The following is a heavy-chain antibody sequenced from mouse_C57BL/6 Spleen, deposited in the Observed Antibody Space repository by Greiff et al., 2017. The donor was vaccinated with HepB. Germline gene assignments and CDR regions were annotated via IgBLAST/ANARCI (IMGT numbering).Heavy chain of an antibody. D-gene: IGHD1-1*01. J-gene: IGHJ3*01. V-gene: IGHV1-61*01. Sequence: QVQLQQPGAELVRPGSSVKLSCKASGYTFTSYWMDWVKQRPGQGLEWIGNIYPSDSETHYNQKFKDKATLTVDKSSSTAYMQLSSLTSEDSAVYYCARSDYYGSSPRGFAYWGQGTLVTVSA. CDR1: GYTFTSYW. CDR3: ARSDYYGSSPRGFAY. CDR2: IYPSDSET.